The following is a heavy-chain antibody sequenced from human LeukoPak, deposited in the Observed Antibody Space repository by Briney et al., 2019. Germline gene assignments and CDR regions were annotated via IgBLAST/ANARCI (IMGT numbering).Heavy chain of an antibody. J-gene: IGHJ4*02. V-gene: IGHV3-48*01. Sequence: GGSLRLSCAASGFTFSNYRMTWVRLAPGKGLEWISYISGGGTPVYYADSVEGRFTVSRDNEKNSLYLQMNSLRADDTAVYYCARDFRSSSWYIGDYWGQGAQVTVSP. D-gene: IGHD6-13*01. CDR1: GFTFSNYR. CDR2: ISGGGTPV. CDR3: ARDFRSSSWYIGDY.